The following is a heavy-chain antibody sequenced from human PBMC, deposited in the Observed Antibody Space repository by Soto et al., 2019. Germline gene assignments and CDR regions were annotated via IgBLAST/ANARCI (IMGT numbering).Heavy chain of an antibody. CDR3: ARSWYYEFWLARYGMDV. J-gene: IGHJ6*02. Sequence: QVQLVQSGAEVKKPGASVKVSCKASGYTFTGYYMHWVRQAPGQGLEWMGWINPNSGGTNYAQKFKGWDTKTRDSSIRTAYMELNRLRSEYTAVYYCARSWYYEFWLARYGMDVWGQGTRVTVSS. V-gene: IGHV1-2*04. CDR1: GYTFTGYY. CDR2: INPNSGGT. D-gene: IGHD3-3*01.